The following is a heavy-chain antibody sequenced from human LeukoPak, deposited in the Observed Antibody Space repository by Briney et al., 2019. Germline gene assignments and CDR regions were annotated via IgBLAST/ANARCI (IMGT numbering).Heavy chain of an antibody. Sequence: SETLSLTCTVSGGSISSGDYYWSWIRQPPGKGLEWIGYIYYSGSTYYNPSLKSRVTISVDTSKNQFSLKLSSVTAADTAVYYCARGVAAFVNWFDPWGQGTLVTVSS. CDR3: ARGVAAFVNWFDP. D-gene: IGHD2-15*01. CDR1: GGSISSGDYY. V-gene: IGHV4-30-4*01. CDR2: IYYSGST. J-gene: IGHJ5*02.